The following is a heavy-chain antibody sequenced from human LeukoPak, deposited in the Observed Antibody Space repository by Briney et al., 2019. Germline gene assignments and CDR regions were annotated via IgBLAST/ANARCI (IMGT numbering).Heavy chain of an antibody. Sequence: GGSLQISWKGSGDRFTSYWIGGVRPVPGKGREWMGIIYPGDSGTRYSPSSQGQVTISADKSISTAYLQWSSLKASDTAMYYCAGVIAPYDVFDIWGQGTMVTVSS. CDR2: IYPGDSGT. J-gene: IGHJ3*02. CDR3: AGVIAPYDVFDI. CDR1: GDRFTSYW. V-gene: IGHV5-51*01. D-gene: IGHD3-16*02.